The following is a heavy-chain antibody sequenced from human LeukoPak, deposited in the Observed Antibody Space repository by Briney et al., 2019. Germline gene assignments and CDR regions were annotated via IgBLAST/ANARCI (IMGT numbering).Heavy chain of an antibody. J-gene: IGHJ4*02. Sequence: SETLSLTCTVSGGSISSSSYYWGWIRQPPGKGLEWIGSIYYSGSTYYNPSLKSRVTISVDTSKNQFSLKLSSVTAADTAVYYCARAGRGLNPFDYWGQGTLVTVSS. CDR1: GGSISSSSYY. CDR3: ARAGRGLNPFDY. D-gene: IGHD3-22*01. CDR2: IYYSGST. V-gene: IGHV4-39*07.